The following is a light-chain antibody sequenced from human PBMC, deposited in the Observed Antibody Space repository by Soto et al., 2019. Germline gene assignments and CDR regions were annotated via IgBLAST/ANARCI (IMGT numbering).Light chain of an antibody. CDR2: ATS. CDR1: HNIRSY. J-gene: IGKJ1*01. CDR3: QQGYTTRWT. V-gene: IGKV1-39*01. Sequence: DIQMTPSPTSLSASVADRDTITCRASHNIRSYLNWYQQIPGKAPNPLIYATSILQTGVPSRFSGSGTGTDFTLTINGLQPEDFATYYCQQGYTTRWTFGQGTKVDTK.